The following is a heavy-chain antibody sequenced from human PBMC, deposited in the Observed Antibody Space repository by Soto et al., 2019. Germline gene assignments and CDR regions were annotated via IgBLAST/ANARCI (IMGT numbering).Heavy chain of an antibody. CDR1: GFTFSSYA. Sequence: GGSLRLSCAASGFTFSSYAMNWVRQAPGKGLEWVSAISGSGGSTYYADSVKGRFTISRDNSKNTLYLQMNSLRAEDTAVYYCAKDPYSSGYYYFDYWGQGTLVTVSS. CDR3: AKDPYSSGYYYFDY. CDR2: ISGSGGST. D-gene: IGHD6-19*01. V-gene: IGHV3-23*01. J-gene: IGHJ4*02.